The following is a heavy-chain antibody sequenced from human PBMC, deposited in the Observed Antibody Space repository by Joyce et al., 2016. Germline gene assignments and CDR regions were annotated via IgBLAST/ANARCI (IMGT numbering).Heavy chain of an antibody. CDR2: MNPGDSDT. Sequence: GKKPGESLKISCKGFEYTFSRYWIAWVRQIPGKGLEWMGIMNPGDSDTRYSPSFQGQVTFSADKSINTAYLQWRSLRASDTAIYYCVRDIDYRSGMDVWGQGTPVSVSS. V-gene: IGHV5-51*01. CDR1: EYTFSRYW. CDR3: VRDIDYRSGMDV. J-gene: IGHJ6*02. D-gene: IGHD4-11*01.